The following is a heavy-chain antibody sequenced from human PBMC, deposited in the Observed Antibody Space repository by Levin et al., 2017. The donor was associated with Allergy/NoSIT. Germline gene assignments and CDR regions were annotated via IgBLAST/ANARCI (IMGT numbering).Heavy chain of an antibody. D-gene: IGHD3-9*01. CDR1: GFTFSGHW. CDR3: VKDTDWSFDF. J-gene: IGHJ4*02. Sequence: GGSLRLSCAASGFTFSGHWMIWVRQAPGKGLEWVANIDGDGSVRNYVDSVRGRFTISRDNAKNSLYLQMSSLSAEDTALYYCVKDTDWSFDFWGPGTLVTVSS. V-gene: IGHV3-7*04. CDR2: IDGDGSVR.